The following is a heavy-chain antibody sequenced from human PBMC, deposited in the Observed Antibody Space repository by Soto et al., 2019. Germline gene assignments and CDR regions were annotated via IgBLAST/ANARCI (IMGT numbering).Heavy chain of an antibody. CDR1: GGTFGSYA. CDR2: IIPITGTA. D-gene: IGHD2-2*01. Sequence: QVQLVQSGAEVKKPGSSVKVSCKASGGTFGSYAISWVRQAPGQGPEWMGGIIPITGTANYAQKFQGRVTITADESTSTASMQLSSLRSEDTAVYYCARSQGSSTSLEIYYYYYDGMDVWGQGTTVTVSS. CDR3: ARSQGSSTSLEIYYYYYDGMDV. J-gene: IGHJ6*02. V-gene: IGHV1-69*01.